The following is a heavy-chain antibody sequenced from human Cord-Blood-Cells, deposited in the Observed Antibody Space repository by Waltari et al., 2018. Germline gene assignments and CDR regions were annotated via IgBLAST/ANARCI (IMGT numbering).Heavy chain of an antibody. D-gene: IGHD6-13*01. CDR3: ARSPGSWYYFDY. J-gene: IGHJ4*02. CDR1: AGCFSGSS. Sequence: QVQLQQWGAGLLKPSETLSLICAGYAGCFSGSSWGWIRQPPEKGLEWIGEINHSGSTNYNPALKSRVTISVDTSKNQFSLKLSSVTAADTAVYYCARSPGSWYYFDYWGQGTLVTVSS. V-gene: IGHV4-34*01. CDR2: INHSGST.